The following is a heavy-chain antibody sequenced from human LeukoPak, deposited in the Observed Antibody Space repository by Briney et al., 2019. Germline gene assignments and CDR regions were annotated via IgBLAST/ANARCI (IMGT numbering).Heavy chain of an antibody. CDR3: ARGCYDSSGYPPLYYGMDV. V-gene: IGHV3-48*02. J-gene: IGHJ6*02. Sequence: GGSLRLSGAASGFTFSSYSMNWVRQAPGKGLEWVSYISSSSSTLYYADSVKGRFTISRDNAKNSLYLQMNSLRDEDTAVYYCARGCYDSSGYPPLYYGMDVWGQGTTVTVSS. CDR1: GFTFSSYS. CDR2: ISSSSSTL. D-gene: IGHD3-22*01.